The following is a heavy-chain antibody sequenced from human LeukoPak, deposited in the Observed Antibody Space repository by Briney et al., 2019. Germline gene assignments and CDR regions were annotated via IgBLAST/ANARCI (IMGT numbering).Heavy chain of an antibody. CDR2: IKEDGSDK. CDR3: ARGRYTGGWYPDYFDY. V-gene: IGHV3-7*01. D-gene: IGHD6-19*01. CDR1: GFTFSGSW. J-gene: IGHJ4*02. Sequence: QSGGSLRLSCAASGFTFSGSWMTWIRQAPGKGLEWVANIKEDGSDKYYVDSVKGRFTISRDNAKDSLYLQLNSLRAEDTALYYCARGRYTGGWYPDYFDYRGQGALVTVSS.